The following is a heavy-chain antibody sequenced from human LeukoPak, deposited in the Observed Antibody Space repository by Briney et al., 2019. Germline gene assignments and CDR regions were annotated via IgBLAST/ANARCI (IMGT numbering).Heavy chain of an antibody. Sequence: GGSLRLSCAASGFTFNSYAMSWVRQAPGKGPEWVSVITSSGDNTSYADSVKGRFTISRDNSKNTLYLQMNSLRAEDTAVYYCAKFTVNTFDYWGQGILVTVSS. D-gene: IGHD4-17*01. CDR3: AKFTVNTFDY. CDR2: ITSSGDNT. CDR1: GFTFNSYA. V-gene: IGHV3-23*01. J-gene: IGHJ4*02.